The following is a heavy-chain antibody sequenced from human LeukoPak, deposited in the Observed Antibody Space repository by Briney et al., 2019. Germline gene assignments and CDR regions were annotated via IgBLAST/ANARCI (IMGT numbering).Heavy chain of an antibody. CDR1: GYTFTGYY. CDR3: ARDGGYYHDSSGYYEGDYFDY. Sequence: ASVKVSCKASGYTFTGYYMHWVRQAPGQGLEWMGWTNPNSGGTNYAQKFQGRVTMTRDMSTSTVHMELSSLRSEDTAVYYCARDGGYYHDSSGYYEGDYFDYWGQGTLVTVSS. V-gene: IGHV1-2*02. J-gene: IGHJ4*02. CDR2: TNPNSGGT. D-gene: IGHD3-22*01.